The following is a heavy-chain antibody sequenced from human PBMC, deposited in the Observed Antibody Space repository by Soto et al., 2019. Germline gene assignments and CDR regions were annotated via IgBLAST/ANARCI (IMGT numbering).Heavy chain of an antibody. CDR3: ARVRRYDSSGYYVDGVDY. J-gene: IGHJ4*02. CDR2: INHSGST. CDR1: GGSFSGYY. D-gene: IGHD3-22*01. V-gene: IGHV4-34*01. Sequence: QVQLQQWGAGLLKPSETLSLTCAVYGGSFSGYYWSWIRQPPGKGLEWIGEINHSGSTNYNPSLMSRVTISVDTSKNQFSLKLSSVTAADTAVYYCARVRRYDSSGYYVDGVDYWGQGTLVTVSS.